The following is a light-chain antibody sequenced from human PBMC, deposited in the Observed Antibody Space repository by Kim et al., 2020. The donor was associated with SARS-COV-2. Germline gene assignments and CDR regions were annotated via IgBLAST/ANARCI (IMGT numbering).Light chain of an antibody. V-gene: IGKV1-17*01. J-gene: IGKJ5*01. CDR2: GAS. CDR3: LQHNTYPIT. Sequence: AAVGYRVPFTCRASRDIRNDLAWYQQSPGRAPNRLIYGASSLQSGVPSRCSGSGSGTEFTLTISRLQPEDFATYFCLQHNTYPITFGQGTRLEIK. CDR1: RDIRND.